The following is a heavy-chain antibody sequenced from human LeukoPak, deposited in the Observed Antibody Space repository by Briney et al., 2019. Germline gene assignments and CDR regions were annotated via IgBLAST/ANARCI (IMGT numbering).Heavy chain of an antibody. V-gene: IGHV1-2*06. D-gene: IGHD4-17*01. CDR3: AKASDYGDYVSVYYYMDV. Sequence: ASVKVSCKASGYSFTGYYLHWLRQAPGQGLEWMGRINPNNGATNYAQKFQGRVTMTRDTSISTAYMELSRLRSDDTALYYCAKASDYGDYVSVYYYMDVWGKGTTVTVSS. CDR1: GYSFTGYY. CDR2: INPNNGAT. J-gene: IGHJ6*03.